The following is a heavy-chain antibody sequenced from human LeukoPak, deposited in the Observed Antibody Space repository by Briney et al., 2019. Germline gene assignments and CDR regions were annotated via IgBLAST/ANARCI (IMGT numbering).Heavy chain of an antibody. V-gene: IGHV6-1*01. CDR3: ARDRGPKYQLLTYYFDY. D-gene: IGHD2-2*01. CDR2: TYYRSKWYN. CDR1: GDSVSSNSAA. Sequence: SQTLSLTCAISGDSVSSNSAAWNWIRRSPSRGLEWLGRTYYRSKWYNDYAVSVKSRITINPDTSKNQFSLQLNSVTPEDTAVYYCARDRGPKYQLLTYYFDYWGQGTLVTVSS. J-gene: IGHJ4*02.